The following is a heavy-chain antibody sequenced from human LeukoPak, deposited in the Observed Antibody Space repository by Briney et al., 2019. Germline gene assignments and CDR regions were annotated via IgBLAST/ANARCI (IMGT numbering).Heavy chain of an antibody. D-gene: IGHD6-13*01. V-gene: IGHV4-34*01. CDR3: ARGPYSSSWYTRGYNWFDP. CDR1: XGSFSGYY. CDR2: INHSGST. J-gene: IGHJ5*02. Sequence: PXETLSLTCAVYXGSFSGYYWSWIRQPPGKGLEWIGEINHSGSTNYNPSLKSRVTISVDTSKNQFSLKLSSVTAADTAVYYCARGPYSSSWYTRGYNWFDPWGQGTLVTVSS.